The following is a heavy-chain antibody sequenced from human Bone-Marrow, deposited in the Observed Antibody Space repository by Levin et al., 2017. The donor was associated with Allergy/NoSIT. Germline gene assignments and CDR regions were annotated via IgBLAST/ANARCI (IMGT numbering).Heavy chain of an antibody. CDR3: ARDAFTTVTTGLFDY. D-gene: IGHD4-11*01. CDR1: GFTFSSYW. J-gene: IGHJ4*02. CDR2: INSDGSST. V-gene: IGHV3-74*01. Sequence: GESLKISCAASGFTFSSYWMHWVRQAPGKGLVWVSRINSDGSSTSYADSVKGRFTISRDNAKNTLYLQMNSLRAEDTAVYYCARDAFTTVTTGLFDYWGQGTLVTVSS.